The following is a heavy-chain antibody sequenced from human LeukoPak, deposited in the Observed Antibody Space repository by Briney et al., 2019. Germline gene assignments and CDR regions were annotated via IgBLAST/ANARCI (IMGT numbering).Heavy chain of an antibody. CDR3: ATDPGVSGPRIGQGDAFDF. J-gene: IGHJ3*01. CDR1: GFTFSSYA. D-gene: IGHD2-15*01. V-gene: IGHV3-30-3*01. CDR2: ISYDGSNK. Sequence: GGSLRLSCAASGFTFSSYAMHWVRQAPGKGLEWVAVISYDGSNKYYADSVKGRFTISRDNSKNTLYLQMNSLRAEDTAVYYCATDPGVSGPRIGQGDAFDFWGQGTMVTVSS.